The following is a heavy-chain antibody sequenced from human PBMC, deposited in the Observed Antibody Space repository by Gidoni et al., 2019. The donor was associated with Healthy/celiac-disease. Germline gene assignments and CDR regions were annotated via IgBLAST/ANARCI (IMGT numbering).Heavy chain of an antibody. CDR3: ARAAGKQLVLGRFDP. CDR1: GYTFTGYF. D-gene: IGHD6-13*01. J-gene: IGHJ5*02. V-gene: IGHV1-2*02. Sequence: QVPLVQSGAEVKKPGASVTVSCKTSGYTFTGYFMHWVRQAPGQGLEWMGWINPNSGGTNYEQKFQGRVNMTRDTSITTVHMERSRMRSDDTALYYCARAAGKQLVLGRFDPWGQGSLVTVSS. CDR2: INPNSGGT.